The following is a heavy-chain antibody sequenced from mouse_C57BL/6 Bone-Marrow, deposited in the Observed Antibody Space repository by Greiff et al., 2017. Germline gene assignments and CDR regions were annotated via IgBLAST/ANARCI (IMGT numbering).Heavy chain of an antibody. CDR3: SSTVLDWYFDV. V-gene: IGHV1-26*01. CDR1: GYTFTDYC. Sequence: EVQLQQSGPELVKPGASVKISCKASGYTFTDYCMNWVKQSHGKSLEWIGEINPNNGGTSYNQKFKGKATLTVDKSSSTAYMELRSLTSEDSAVYYFSSTVLDWYFDVWGTGTTVTVSS. D-gene: IGHD1-1*01. J-gene: IGHJ1*03. CDR2: INPNNGGT.